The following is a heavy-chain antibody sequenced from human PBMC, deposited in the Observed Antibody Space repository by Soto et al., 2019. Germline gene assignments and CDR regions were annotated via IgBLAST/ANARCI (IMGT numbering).Heavy chain of an antibody. CDR1: GYTFTSYA. V-gene: IGHV1-18*01. D-gene: IGHD6-13*01. Sequence: ASVKVSCKASGYTFTSYAMHWVRQAPGQRLEWMGWISAYTGDTNYEQKLQGRVTMTTDTSTSTIHMELRSLRSDDTAVYYCARVGSSSAFDSWGQGTLVTVSS. CDR2: ISAYTGDT. J-gene: IGHJ4*02. CDR3: ARVGSSSAFDS.